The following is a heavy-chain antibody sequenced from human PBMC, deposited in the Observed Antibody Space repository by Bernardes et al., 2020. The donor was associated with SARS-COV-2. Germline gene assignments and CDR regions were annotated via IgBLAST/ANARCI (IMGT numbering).Heavy chain of an antibody. CDR3: AHRGDYGDYVFPF. D-gene: IGHD4-17*01. CDR2: IFWDDEK. CDR1: GFSLDTRGVG. J-gene: IGHJ4*02. Sequence: SGPTLVKPTQTLTLTCTFSGFSLDTRGVGVGWVRQPPGKALEWLALIFWDDEKRYSPSLKNRLTVTKDASKNQVVLTMTNMDPADTATYYCAHRGDYGDYVFPFWGQGTLVTVSS. V-gene: IGHV2-5*02.